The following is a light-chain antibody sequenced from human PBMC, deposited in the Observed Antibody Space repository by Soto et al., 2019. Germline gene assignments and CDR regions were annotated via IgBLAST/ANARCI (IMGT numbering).Light chain of an antibody. CDR3: QQYGSSPPVT. Sequence: EIVLTQSPGTLSLSPGERATLSCRASQSVSSSYLAWYQQKPGQAPRLLIYGASSRATGIPDRFSGSGSGTDFTLTISRLEPEDFAVYSCQQYGSSPPVTFGQGTKVEI. CDR1: QSVSSSY. V-gene: IGKV3-20*01. J-gene: IGKJ1*01. CDR2: GAS.